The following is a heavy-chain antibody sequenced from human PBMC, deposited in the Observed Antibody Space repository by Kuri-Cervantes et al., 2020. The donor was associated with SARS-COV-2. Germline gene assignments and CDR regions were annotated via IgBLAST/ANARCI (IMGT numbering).Heavy chain of an antibody. CDR3: ASPGILTGYYI. D-gene: IGHD3-9*01. CDR1: GFTFSSYG. J-gene: IGHJ4*02. V-gene: IGHV3-33*08. Sequence: GGSLRLSCAGSGFTFSSYGMSWVRQAPGKGLEWVAVIWSHGSKQYYADSVKGRFTISRDYSNNMLYLQMNSLRAEDTAVYYCASPGILTGYYIWGQGTLVTVSS. CDR2: IWSHGSKQ.